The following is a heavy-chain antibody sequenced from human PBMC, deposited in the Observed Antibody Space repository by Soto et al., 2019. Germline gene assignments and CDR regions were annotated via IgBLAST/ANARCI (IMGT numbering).Heavy chain of an antibody. D-gene: IGHD3-22*01. Sequence: ASVKVSCKASGYTFTGYYMHWVRQAPGQGLEWMGWINPNSGGTNYAQKFQGWVTMTRDTSISTAYMELSRLRSDDTAVYYCARGSYYYDSSGYSSAFDIWGQGTMVTVSS. V-gene: IGHV1-2*04. CDR3: ARGSYYYDSSGYSSAFDI. CDR1: GYTFTGYY. J-gene: IGHJ3*02. CDR2: INPNSGGT.